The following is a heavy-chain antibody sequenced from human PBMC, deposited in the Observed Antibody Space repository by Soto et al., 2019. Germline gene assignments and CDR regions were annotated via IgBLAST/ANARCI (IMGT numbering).Heavy chain of an antibody. V-gene: IGHV1-2*04. Sequence: ASVKVSCKASGYTFTGYYMHWVRQAPGQGLEWMGWINPNSGGTNYAQKFQGWVTMTRDTSISTAYMELSRLRSDDTAVYYCARVYYDSSGYYWSAFYIWGQGTMVTVSS. D-gene: IGHD3-22*01. CDR2: INPNSGGT. CDR1: GYTFTGYY. J-gene: IGHJ3*02. CDR3: ARVYYDSSGYYWSAFYI.